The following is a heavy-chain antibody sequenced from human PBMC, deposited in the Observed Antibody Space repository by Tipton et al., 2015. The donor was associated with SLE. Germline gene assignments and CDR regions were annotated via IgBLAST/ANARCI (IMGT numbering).Heavy chain of an antibody. J-gene: IGHJ2*01. Sequence: TLSLTCTVSGGSISSGGHYWSWIRQHPGKGLEWIGYIYYSGSTFYNPSLNSRVTISVDTSKNQFSLKLTSVTAADTAVYYCARREGGGYFDLWGRGSLVTGSS. CDR3: ARREGGGYFDL. D-gene: IGHD3-16*01. V-gene: IGHV4-31*03. CDR2: IYYSGST. CDR1: GGSISSGGHY.